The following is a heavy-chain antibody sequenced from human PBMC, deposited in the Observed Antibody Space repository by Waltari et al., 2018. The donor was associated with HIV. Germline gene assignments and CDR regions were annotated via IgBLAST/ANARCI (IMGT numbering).Heavy chain of an antibody. J-gene: IGHJ6*02. CDR1: VGPFSSYP. V-gene: IGHV1-69*01. CDR2: IIPIFGTA. CDR3: ARTGTTDYYYGMDV. D-gene: IGHD1-1*01. Sequence: VQLVQSGAEVKKPGPSVKVPCKASVGPFSSYPISWVRQAPGQGLEWMGGIIPIFGTANYTQKFRGRVTITADESTSTAYMELSSLRSEDTAVYYCARTGTTDYYYGMDVWGQGTTVTVSS.